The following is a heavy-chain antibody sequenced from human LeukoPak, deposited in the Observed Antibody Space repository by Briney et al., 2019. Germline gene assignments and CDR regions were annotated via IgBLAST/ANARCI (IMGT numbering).Heavy chain of an antibody. D-gene: IGHD4-17*01. CDR2: TYFTGST. V-gene: IGHV4-31*03. J-gene: IGHJ5*01. CDR1: CGSISSGGHH. CDR3: ARVSFTYGPLDS. Sequence: PSETLSLTCKVSCGSISSGGHHWSWIRQRPGKGLEWMGYTYFTGSTYYNPSLQSRLIISADTSMTQFSLRLRSVTAADTAVYYCARVSFTYGPLDSWGPGILVTVSS.